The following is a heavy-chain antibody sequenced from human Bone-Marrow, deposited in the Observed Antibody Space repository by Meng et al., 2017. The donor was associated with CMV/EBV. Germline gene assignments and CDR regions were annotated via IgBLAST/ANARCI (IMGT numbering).Heavy chain of an antibody. Sequence: GGSLRLSCAASGFTFSSYWMHWVRQAPGKGLVWVSRINSDGSSTSYADSVKGRFTISRDNAKNTLYLQMNSLRAEDTAVYYCATQFWNDVVIDYWGQGTLVTVSS. CDR1: GFTFSSYW. CDR2: INSDGSST. V-gene: IGHV3-74*01. D-gene: IGHD1-1*01. J-gene: IGHJ4*02. CDR3: ATQFWNDVVIDY.